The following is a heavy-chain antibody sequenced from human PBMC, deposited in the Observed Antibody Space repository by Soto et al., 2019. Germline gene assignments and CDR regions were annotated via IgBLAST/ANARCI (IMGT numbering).Heavy chain of an antibody. D-gene: IGHD4-17*01. CDR1: GGSISSGGYY. CDR2: IYYSGST. Sequence: QVQLQESGPGLVKPSQTLSLTCTVSGGSISSGGYYWSWIRQHPGKGLEWIGYIYYSGSTYYNPSLKSRVTISVDTSKNQFSLKLSSVTAADTAVYYCSREFYGDYALDYWGQGTLVTVSS. CDR3: SREFYGDYALDY. J-gene: IGHJ4*02. V-gene: IGHV4-31*03.